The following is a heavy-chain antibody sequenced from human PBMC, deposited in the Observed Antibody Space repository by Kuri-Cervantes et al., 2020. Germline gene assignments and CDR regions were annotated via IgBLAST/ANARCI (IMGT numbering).Heavy chain of an antibody. D-gene: IGHD6-6*01. CDR3: AKHYVLHGYSSSSVWHSVWVGRGDAFDI. CDR1: GFTFSDFY. V-gene: IGHV3-23*01. Sequence: GGSLRLSCAASGFTFSDFYINWIRQAPGKGLEWVSAISGSGGSTYYADSVKGRFTISRDNSKNTLYLQMNSLRAEDTAVYYCAKHYVLHGYSSSSVWHSVWVGRGDAFDIWGQGTMVTVSS. J-gene: IGHJ3*02. CDR2: ISGSGGST.